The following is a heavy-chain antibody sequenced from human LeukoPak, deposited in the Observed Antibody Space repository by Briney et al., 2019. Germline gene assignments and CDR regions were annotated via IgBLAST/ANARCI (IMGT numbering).Heavy chain of an antibody. CDR1: GYTFTSYY. CDR2: INPSGGST. CDR3: ARGYTAPRGPYNWFDP. D-gene: IGHD5-18*01. Sequence: GASVKVSCKASGYTFTSYYMHWVRQAPGQGLEWMGIINPSGGSTSYAQKFQGRVTITADESTSTAYMELSSLRSEDTAVYYCARGYTAPRGPYNWFDPWGQGTLVTVSS. V-gene: IGHV1-46*01. J-gene: IGHJ5*02.